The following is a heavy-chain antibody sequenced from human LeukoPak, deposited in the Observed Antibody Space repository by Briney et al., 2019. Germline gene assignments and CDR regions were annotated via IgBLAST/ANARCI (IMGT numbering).Heavy chain of an antibody. CDR3: ARGFSLYYYGSGLPHPFNY. V-gene: IGHV3-33*01. J-gene: IGHJ4*02. CDR1: GFTFSSYG. D-gene: IGHD3-10*01. Sequence: GRSLRLSCAASGFTFSSYGMHWVRQAPGKGLEWVAVIWYDGSNKYYADSVKGRFTISRDNSKNTLYLQMNSLRAEDTAVYYCARGFSLYYYGSGLPHPFNYWGQGTLVTVSS. CDR2: IWYDGSNK.